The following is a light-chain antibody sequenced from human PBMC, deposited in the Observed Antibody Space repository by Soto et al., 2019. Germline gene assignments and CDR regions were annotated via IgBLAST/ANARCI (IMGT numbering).Light chain of an antibody. CDR2: GAS. CDR3: QQYNNRPPDT. CDR1: QSVNSN. V-gene: IGKV3-15*01. J-gene: IGKJ2*01. Sequence: EIVMTQSPATLSVSPGERATLSCRANQSVNSNLAWYQQKPGQAPRLLIYGASTRAAGIPARFSGSGSGTEFSLTISSLQSEDFAVYYCQQYNNRPPDTFGQGTKLEIK.